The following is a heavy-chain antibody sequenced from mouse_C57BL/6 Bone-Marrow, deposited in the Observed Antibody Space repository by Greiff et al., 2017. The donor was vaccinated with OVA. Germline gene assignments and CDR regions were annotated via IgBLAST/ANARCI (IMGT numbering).Heavy chain of an antibody. CDR3: ATTGFAWFAY. CDR1: GYSFTGYY. J-gene: IGHJ3*01. CDR2: INPSTGGT. Sequence: EVKLVESGPELVKPGASVKISCKASGYSFTGYYMNWVKQSPEKSLEWIGEINPSTGGTTYNQKFKAKATLTVDKSSSTAYMQLKSLTSEDSAVYYCATTGFAWFAYWGQGTLVTVSA. D-gene: IGHD4-1*02. V-gene: IGHV1-42*01.